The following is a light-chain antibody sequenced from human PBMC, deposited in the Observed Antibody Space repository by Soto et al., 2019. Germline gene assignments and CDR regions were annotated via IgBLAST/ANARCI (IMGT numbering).Light chain of an antibody. J-gene: IGKJ1*01. Sequence: EIVMTQSPATLSVSPGERATLSCRASQSVSSNLAWYQQKPGQAPRLLIYDASTRATGIPARFSGSGSGTDFSLTINRLQSEDFAIYYCQQYNRWPRTFGQGTKVDI. CDR3: QQYNRWPRT. CDR1: QSVSSN. V-gene: IGKV3-15*01. CDR2: DAS.